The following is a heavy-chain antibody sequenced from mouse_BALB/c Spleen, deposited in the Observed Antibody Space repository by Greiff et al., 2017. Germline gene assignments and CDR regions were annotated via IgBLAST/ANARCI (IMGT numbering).Heavy chain of an antibody. CDR2: IWGDGST. CDR3: ARDPRYGNYGDYAMDY. Sequence: QVQLKESGPGLVAPSQSLSITCTVSGFSLTGYGVNWVRQPPGKGLEWLGMIWGDGSTDYNSALKSRLSISKDNSKSQVFLKMNSLQTDDTARYYSARDPRYGNYGDYAMDYWGQGTSVTVSS. CDR1: GFSLTGYG. J-gene: IGHJ4*01. V-gene: IGHV2-6-7*01. D-gene: IGHD2-1*01.